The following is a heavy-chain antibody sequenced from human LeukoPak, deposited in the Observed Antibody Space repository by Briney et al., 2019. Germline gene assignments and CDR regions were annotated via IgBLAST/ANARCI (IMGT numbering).Heavy chain of an antibody. Sequence: SETLSLTCTVSGGSISSYYWSWIRQPPGKGLEWIGYIYYGGSTNYNPSLKSRVTISVDTSKNQFSLKLSSVTAADTAVYYCARPGVAAADYAFDIWGQGTMVTVSS. CDR2: IYYGGST. CDR3: ARPGVAAADYAFDI. J-gene: IGHJ3*02. V-gene: IGHV4-59*08. CDR1: GGSISSYY. D-gene: IGHD6-13*01.